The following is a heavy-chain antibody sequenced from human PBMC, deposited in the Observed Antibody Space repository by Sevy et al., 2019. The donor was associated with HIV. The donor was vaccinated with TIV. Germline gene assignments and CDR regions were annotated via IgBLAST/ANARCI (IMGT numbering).Heavy chain of an antibody. CDR1: GFTFSDYG. D-gene: IGHD1-7*01. Sequence: EGSLRLSCAASGFTFSDYGMHWVHQAPGKELEWVAVIRSDGSNKYYGDSVKGRFTISRDSSKNTLFLQMNSLRVDDTAVYYCAREVSSGTTTSFDYWGQGALVTVSS. J-gene: IGHJ4*02. V-gene: IGHV3-33*01. CDR2: IRSDGSNK. CDR3: AREVSSGTTTSFDY.